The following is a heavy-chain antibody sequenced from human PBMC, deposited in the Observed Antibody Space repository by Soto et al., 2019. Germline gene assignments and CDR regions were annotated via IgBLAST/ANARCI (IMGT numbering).Heavy chain of an antibody. V-gene: IGHV3-30-3*01. CDR3: AGAPLWYYDSSGYYPY. Sequence: LRLSCAASGFTFSSYAMHWVRQAPGKGLERVAVISYDGSNKYYADSVKGRFTISRDNSKNTLYLQMNSLRAEDTAVYYCAGAPLWYYDSSGYYPYWGQGTLVTVSS. CDR2: ISYDGSNK. D-gene: IGHD3-22*01. J-gene: IGHJ4*02. CDR1: GFTFSSYA.